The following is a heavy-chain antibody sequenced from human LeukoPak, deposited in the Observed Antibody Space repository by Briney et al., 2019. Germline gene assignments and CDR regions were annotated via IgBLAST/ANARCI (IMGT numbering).Heavy chain of an antibody. CDR1: GGSINNYY. Sequence: SETLSLTCTVSGGSINNYYWSWIRQPPGKGLEWIGYIYYRGSTTYNPSLQSRVTISVDTSKNQFSLSLSFVTAADTAVYYCARQKTAPPIFEYYGMDIWGQGTTVTVSS. CDR2: IYYRGST. CDR3: ARQKTAPPIFEYYGMDI. J-gene: IGHJ6*02. D-gene: IGHD3-9*01. V-gene: IGHV4-59*08.